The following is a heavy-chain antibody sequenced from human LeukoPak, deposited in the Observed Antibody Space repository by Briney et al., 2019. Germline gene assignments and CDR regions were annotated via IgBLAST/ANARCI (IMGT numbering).Heavy chain of an antibody. J-gene: IGHJ4*02. D-gene: IGHD6-13*01. Sequence: GGSLRPSCAASGFTFSSYWMSWVRQAPGKGLEWVTNIKQDGSEKYYVDSVKGRFTISRDNAKNSLYLQMNSLRAEDTAVYYCARDIRIAAADNFDYWGQGTLVTVSS. CDR2: IKQDGSEK. CDR1: GFTFSSYW. CDR3: ARDIRIAAADNFDY. V-gene: IGHV3-7*05.